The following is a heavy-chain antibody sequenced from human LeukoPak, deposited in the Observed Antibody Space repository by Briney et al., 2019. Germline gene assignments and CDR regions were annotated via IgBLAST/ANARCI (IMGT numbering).Heavy chain of an antibody. CDR3: ARGYYYDSSEYYFDY. D-gene: IGHD3-22*01. J-gene: IGHJ4*02. V-gene: IGHV3-23*01. CDR2: ICGSSGST. Sequence: GGSLRLSCAASGFTFSSYAMSWVRQAPGKGLEWVAGICGSSGSTYSPDYVKGRFTISRDNSKNTLYLQMNSLRAEDTAVYSCARGYYYDSSEYYFDYWGQGTLVTVSS. CDR1: GFTFSSYA.